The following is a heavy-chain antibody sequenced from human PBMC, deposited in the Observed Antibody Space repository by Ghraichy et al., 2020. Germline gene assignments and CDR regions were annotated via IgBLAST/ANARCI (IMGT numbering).Heavy chain of an antibody. Sequence: GGSLRLSCAASGFTFSSYAMSWVRQAPGKGPEWVSAISGSGGSTYYADSVKGRFTISRDNSKNTLYLQMNSLRAEDTAVYYCAKEPITMIPLSQERYFDYWGQGTLVTVSS. CDR3: AKEPITMIPLSQERYFDY. CDR1: GFTFSSYA. CDR2: ISGSGGST. D-gene: IGHD3-22*01. J-gene: IGHJ4*02. V-gene: IGHV3-23*01.